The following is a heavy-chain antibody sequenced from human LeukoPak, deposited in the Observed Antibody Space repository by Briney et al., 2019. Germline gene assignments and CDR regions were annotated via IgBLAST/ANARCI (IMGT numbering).Heavy chain of an antibody. V-gene: IGHV3-74*01. J-gene: IGHJ4*02. CDR2: IYADGNST. CDR3: ARGTEVRDSTAYFGE. D-gene: IGHD3-22*01. Sequence: GGSLRLSCAASGFTFSSYWMHWVRQAPGKGLVWVSRIYADGNSTRYADSVKGRFTISRDNAKNTLYLQMNSLRAEDTAVYYCARGTEVRDSTAYFGEWGPGTLVTVSS. CDR1: GFTFSSYW.